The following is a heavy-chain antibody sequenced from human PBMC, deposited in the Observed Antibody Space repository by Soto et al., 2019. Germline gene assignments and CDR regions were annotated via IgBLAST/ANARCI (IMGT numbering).Heavy chain of an antibody. Sequence: SETLSLTCTVSGGSIINYYWSWIRQPPGRGLEWIGYIYYSGSTNYNPSLKSRVTISVDTSKNQFSLKLSSVTAADTAVYYCARRYGGNFDYWGQGTLVTVSS. J-gene: IGHJ4*02. CDR1: GGSIINYY. V-gene: IGHV4-59*01. CDR2: IYYSGST. CDR3: ARRYGGNFDY. D-gene: IGHD1-26*01.